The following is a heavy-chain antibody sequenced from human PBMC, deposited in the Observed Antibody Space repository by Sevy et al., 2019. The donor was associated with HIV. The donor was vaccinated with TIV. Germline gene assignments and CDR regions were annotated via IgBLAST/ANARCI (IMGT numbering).Heavy chain of an antibody. D-gene: IGHD6-6*01. CDR1: GFTFSSYG. Sequence: GGSLRLSCAASGFTFSSYGMHWVRQAPGKGLEWVAVISYDGSNKYYADSVKGRLTISRDNSKNTLYLQMNGLRAEDTAVYYCAKDGDSSSYGGHYYYYGMDVWGQGTTVTVSS. CDR3: AKDGDSSSYGGHYYYYGMDV. V-gene: IGHV3-30*18. J-gene: IGHJ6*02. CDR2: ISYDGSNK.